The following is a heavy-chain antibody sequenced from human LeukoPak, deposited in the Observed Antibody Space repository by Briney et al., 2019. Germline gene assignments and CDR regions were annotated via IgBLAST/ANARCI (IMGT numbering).Heavy chain of an antibody. Sequence: SETLSLTCAVYGGSFSGYYWSWIRQPPGKGLEWIGEINHSGSTNYNPSLKSRVTISVDTSKNQFSLKLSSVTAADTAVYYCARSQRSMVRGVILYWGRGTLVTVSS. J-gene: IGHJ4*02. CDR1: GGSFSGYY. V-gene: IGHV4-34*01. CDR2: INHSGST. CDR3: ARSQRSMVRGVILY. D-gene: IGHD3-10*01.